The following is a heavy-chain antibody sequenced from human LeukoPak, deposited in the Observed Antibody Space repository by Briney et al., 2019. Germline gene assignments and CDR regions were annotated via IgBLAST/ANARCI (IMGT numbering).Heavy chain of an antibody. Sequence: ASVKVSCKASGYTFTSYGISWVRQAPGQGLEWMGWISAYNGNTNYAQKLQGRVTMTTDTSTSTAYMELRSLRSDDTAVYYCARIPTSPYYYGSGSYCPMTYYYYGMDVWGQGTTVTVSS. CDR3: ARIPTSPYYYGSGSYCPMTYYYYGMDV. CDR2: ISAYNGNT. J-gene: IGHJ6*02. D-gene: IGHD3-10*01. V-gene: IGHV1-18*01. CDR1: GYTFTSYG.